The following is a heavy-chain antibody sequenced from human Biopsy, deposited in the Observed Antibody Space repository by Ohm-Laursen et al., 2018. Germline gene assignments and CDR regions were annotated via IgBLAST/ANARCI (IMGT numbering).Heavy chain of an antibody. CDR1: GFSFDNHV. Sequence: SLRLSCTASGFSFDNHVMHWVRHAPGKGLEWVSGISWNSDSIGYADSVKGRFTISRDNAKNSLYLQMNSLRSEDTALYYCAKDRYPSSWHYYYGMDVWGQGTTVTVSS. D-gene: IGHD6-13*01. CDR2: ISWNSDSI. V-gene: IGHV3-9*01. J-gene: IGHJ6*02. CDR3: AKDRYPSSWHYYYGMDV.